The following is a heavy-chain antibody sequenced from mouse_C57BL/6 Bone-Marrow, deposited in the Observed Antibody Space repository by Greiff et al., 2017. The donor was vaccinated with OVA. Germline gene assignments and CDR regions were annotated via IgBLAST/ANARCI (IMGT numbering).Heavy chain of an antibody. V-gene: IGHV1-26*01. CDR2: INPNNGGT. J-gene: IGHJ2*01. Sequence: EVQLQQSGPELVKPGASVKISCKASGYTFTDYYMNWVKQSHGKSLEWIGDINPNNGGTSYNQKFKGKATLTVDKSSSTAYMELRSLTSEDSAVYYCARNGTTVVERYYFDYWGQGTTLTVSS. CDR1: GYTFTDYY. D-gene: IGHD1-1*01. CDR3: ARNGTTVVERYYFDY.